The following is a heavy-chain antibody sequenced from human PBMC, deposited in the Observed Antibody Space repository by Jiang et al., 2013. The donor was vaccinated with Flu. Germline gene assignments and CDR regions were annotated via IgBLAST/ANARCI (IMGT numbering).Heavy chain of an antibody. D-gene: IGHD6-6*01. V-gene: IGHV5-10-1*01. CDR2: YT. J-gene: IGHJ6*03. CDR3: ARLIGGSSTYYYYYMDV. Sequence: YTNYSPSFQGHVTISADKSISTAYLQWSSLKASDTAMYYCARLIGGSSTYYYYYMDVWGKGTTVTVSS.